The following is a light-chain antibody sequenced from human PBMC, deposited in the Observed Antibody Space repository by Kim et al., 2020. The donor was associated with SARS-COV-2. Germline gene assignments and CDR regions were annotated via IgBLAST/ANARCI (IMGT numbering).Light chain of an antibody. J-gene: IGLJ3*02. CDR1: SNNVGNQG. Sequence: QAGLTQPPSVSKGLRQTATLTCTGNSNNVGNQGAAWLQHHQGHPPKLLSYRNNNRPSGISERLSASRSGNTASLTITGLQPEDEADYYCSSWDSSLTAWVFGGGTQLSV. V-gene: IGLV10-54*01. CDR3: SSWDSSLTAWV. CDR2: RNN.